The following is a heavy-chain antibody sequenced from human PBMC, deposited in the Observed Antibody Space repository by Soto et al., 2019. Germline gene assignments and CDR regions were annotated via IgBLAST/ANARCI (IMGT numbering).Heavy chain of an antibody. Sequence: VQLVESGGGLVQPGGSLRLSCVASGFTFSSYWMTWVRQAPGKGLECVANIKQDGSEKYYVDSVKGRFTISRDNAKNSLYLQMNSLRVDDTAVYYCARQTRAPESWGQGSLVTVSS. CDR1: GFTFSSYW. J-gene: IGHJ5*02. D-gene: IGHD3-10*01. CDR2: IKQDGSEK. CDR3: ARQTRAPES. V-gene: IGHV3-7*03.